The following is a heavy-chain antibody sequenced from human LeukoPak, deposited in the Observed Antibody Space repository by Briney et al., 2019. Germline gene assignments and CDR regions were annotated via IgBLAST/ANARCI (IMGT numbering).Heavy chain of an antibody. V-gene: IGHV1-69*05. CDR3: ARAALAYCGGDCYSIGGYFDY. D-gene: IGHD2-21*02. CDR1: GGTFSSYA. CDR2: IIPIFGTA. J-gene: IGHJ4*02. Sequence: ASVKVSCKASGGTFSSYAISWVRQAPGQGLEWMGGIIPIFGTANYAQKFQGRVTITTDESTSTAYMELSSLGSEDTAVYYCARAALAYCGGDCYSIGGYFDYWGQGTLVTVSS.